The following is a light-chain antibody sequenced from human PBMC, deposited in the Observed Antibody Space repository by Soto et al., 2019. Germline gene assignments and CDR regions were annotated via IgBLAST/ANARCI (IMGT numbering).Light chain of an antibody. Sequence: QSALTQPASVSGSPGQSITIFCTGTSSDIGGYNYVSWYQQRPGKPPKLMIYDVTNRPSGVSNRFFGSKSGSTASLTISGLQAEDEGDYYCSSYTNRNTMVFGGGTKVTVL. CDR1: SSDIGGYNY. V-gene: IGLV2-14*03. CDR2: DVT. CDR3: SSYTNRNTMV. J-gene: IGLJ3*02.